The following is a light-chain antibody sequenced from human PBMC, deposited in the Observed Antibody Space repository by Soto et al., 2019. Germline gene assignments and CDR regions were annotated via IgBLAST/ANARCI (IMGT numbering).Light chain of an antibody. CDR2: DTS. CDR3: QQYANLPWT. V-gene: IGKV1-33*01. CDR1: QDISNY. Sequence: DLQMTQSPSSLSASIGDRVTITCQASQDISNYLNLYQQKPGKAPKLLIYDTSNLETGVPSRFSGGGSGTSYVITLSGLQPEDIATYYCQQYANLPWTFGRGTKVEVK. J-gene: IGKJ1*01.